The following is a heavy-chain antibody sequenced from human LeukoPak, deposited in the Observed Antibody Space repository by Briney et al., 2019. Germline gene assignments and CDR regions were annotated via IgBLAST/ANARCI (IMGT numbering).Heavy chain of an antibody. D-gene: IGHD4-17*01. Sequence: GASVKVSCKASGYTFTGYYMHWVRQAPGQGLEWMGWINPNSGGTNYAQKFQGGVTMTRDTSISTAYMELSRLRSDDTAVYYCARDLTYGDYEGYWGQGTLVTVSS. CDR2: INPNSGGT. CDR1: GYTFTGYY. J-gene: IGHJ4*02. CDR3: ARDLTYGDYEGY. V-gene: IGHV1-2*02.